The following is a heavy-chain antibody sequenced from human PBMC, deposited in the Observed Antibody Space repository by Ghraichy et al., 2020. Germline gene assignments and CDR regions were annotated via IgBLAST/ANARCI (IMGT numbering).Heavy chain of an antibody. CDR1: GFTFSTYW. CDR2: IKRDGGQK. Sequence: GGSLRLSCAASGFTFSTYWMTWVRQAPGKGLEWVANIKRDGGQKYYVDSVEGRFTVSRDNAENSLYLQMNSLRAEDTAVYYCARNIWDRGGNHGFDIWGQGTLVTVSS. V-gene: IGHV3-7*04. D-gene: IGHD4-23*01. J-gene: IGHJ3*02. CDR3: ARNIWDRGGNHGFDI.